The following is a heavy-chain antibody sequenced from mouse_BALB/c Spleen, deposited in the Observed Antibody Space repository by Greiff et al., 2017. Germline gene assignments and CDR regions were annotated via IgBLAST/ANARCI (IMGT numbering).Heavy chain of an antibody. CDR1: GFTFSSYT. D-gene: IGHD2-14*01. Sequence: EVKLVESGGGLVKPGGSLKLSCAASGFTFSSYTMSWVRQTPEKRLEWVATISSGGSYTYYPDSVKGRFTISRDNAKNTLYLQMSSLKSEDTAMYYCTRVGVRRNAMDYWGQGTSVTVSS. J-gene: IGHJ4*01. CDR3: TRVGVRRNAMDY. CDR2: ISSGGSYT. V-gene: IGHV5-6-4*01.